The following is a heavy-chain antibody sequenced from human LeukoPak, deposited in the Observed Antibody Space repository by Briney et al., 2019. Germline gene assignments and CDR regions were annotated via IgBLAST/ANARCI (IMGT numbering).Heavy chain of an antibody. D-gene: IGHD5-12*01. Sequence: GGSLRLSCTVSGFTFSSYVMHWVRQAPGRGLEWVAIISYDGSNEYYADSLKGRFTISRDNAKNSLYLQMNSLRAEDTAVYYCARDSPALATSFDYWGQGTLVTVSS. V-gene: IGHV3-30*04. J-gene: IGHJ4*02. CDR1: GFTFSSYV. CDR2: ISYDGSNE. CDR3: ARDSPALATSFDY.